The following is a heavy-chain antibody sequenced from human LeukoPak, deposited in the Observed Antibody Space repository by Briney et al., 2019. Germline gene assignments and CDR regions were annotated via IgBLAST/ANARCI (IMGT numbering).Heavy chain of an antibody. Sequence: PSETLSLTCTVSGGSISSGGYYWSWIRQHPGKGLEWIGYIYYSGSTYYNPSLKSRVTISVDTSKNQFSLKLSSVTAADTAVYYCALLYDFWGGLDYYYYYGMDVWGQGTTVTVSS. V-gene: IGHV4-31*03. CDR2: IYYSGST. D-gene: IGHD3-3*01. CDR1: GGSISSGGYY. J-gene: IGHJ6*02. CDR3: ALLYDFWGGLDYYYYYGMDV.